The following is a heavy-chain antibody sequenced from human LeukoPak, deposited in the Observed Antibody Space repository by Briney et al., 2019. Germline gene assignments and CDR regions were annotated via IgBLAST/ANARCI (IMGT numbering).Heavy chain of an antibody. CDR3: AGGYIYGSTYYYMDV. J-gene: IGHJ6*03. V-gene: IGHV4-59*01. CDR2: IYYSGST. D-gene: IGHD5-18*01. Sequence: SETLSLTCAVYGGSFSSYYWSWIRQPPGKGLEWIGYIYYSGSTNYNPSLKSRVTISVDTSNNQFSLKLSSVTAADTAVYYCAGGYIYGSTYYYMDVWGKGTTVTISS. CDR1: GGSFSSYY.